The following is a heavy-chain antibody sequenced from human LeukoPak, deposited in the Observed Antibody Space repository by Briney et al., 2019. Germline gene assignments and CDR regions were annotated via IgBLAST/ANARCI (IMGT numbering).Heavy chain of an antibody. J-gene: IGHJ4*02. CDR2: IYYSGST. V-gene: IGHV4-39*07. CDR1: GGSISSSSYY. Sequence: SETLSFTCTVSGGSISSSSYYWGWIRQPPGKGLEWIGSIYYSGSTYYNPSLKSRVTISVDTSKNQFSLNLNSVTAADTAVYFCARAEGGTCQNWGQGTLVTVSS. CDR3: ARAEGGTCQN. D-gene: IGHD2-15*01.